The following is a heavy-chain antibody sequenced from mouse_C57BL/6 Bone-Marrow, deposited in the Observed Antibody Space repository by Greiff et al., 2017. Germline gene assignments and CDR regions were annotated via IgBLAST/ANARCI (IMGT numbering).Heavy chain of an antibody. CDR2: IYPGSGNT. CDR3: ARSRLLLRWDY. V-gene: IGHV1-76*01. CDR1: GYTFTDYY. D-gene: IGHD1-1*01. J-gene: IGHJ2*01. Sequence: VQLQQSGAELVRPGASVKLSCKASGYTFTDYYINWVKQRPGQGLEWIARIYPGSGNTYYNEKFKGKATLTAEKSSRTAYMQLSSLTSEDSAVYFCARSRLLLRWDYWGQGTTLTVSS.